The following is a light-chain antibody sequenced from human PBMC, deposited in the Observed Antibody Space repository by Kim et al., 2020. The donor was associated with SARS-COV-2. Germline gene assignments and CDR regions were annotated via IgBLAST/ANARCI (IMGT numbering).Light chain of an antibody. J-gene: IGLJ2*01. CDR3: NSRDSSGNHVV. CDR1: SLRSYY. V-gene: IGLV3-19*01. Sequence: SSELTQDPAVSVALGQTVRITCQGDSLRSYYASWYQQKPGQTPVLVIYGKNNRPSGIPDRFSGSSSGNTTSLTITGAHAEDEAAYYCNSRDSSGNHVVFG. CDR2: GKN.